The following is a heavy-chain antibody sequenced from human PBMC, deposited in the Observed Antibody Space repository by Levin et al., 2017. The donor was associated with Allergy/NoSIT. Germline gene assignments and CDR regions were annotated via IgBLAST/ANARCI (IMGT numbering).Heavy chain of an antibody. D-gene: IGHD1-26*01. CDR2: ISDSGETT. CDR3: ARNNDGNYWGGGDY. V-gene: IGHV3-23*01. J-gene: IGHJ4*02. CDR1: GFTFSSAA. Sequence: GESLKISCAASGFTFSSAAMSWVRQAPGKGLEWVSSISDSGETTYYADSVKGRFTISRDNSGDTLYLQMDTLRAEDTALYYCARNNDGNYWGGGDYWGQGTLVTVSS.